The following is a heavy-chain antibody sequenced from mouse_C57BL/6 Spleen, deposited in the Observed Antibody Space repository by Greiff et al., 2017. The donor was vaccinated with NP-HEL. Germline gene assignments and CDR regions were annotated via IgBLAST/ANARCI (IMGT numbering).Heavy chain of an antibody. J-gene: IGHJ2*01. V-gene: IGHV1-82*01. CDR1: GYAFSSSW. CDR3: ARESNYFYYFDY. D-gene: IGHD2-5*01. Sequence: QVQLQQSGPELVKPGASVKISCKASGYAFSSSWMNWVKQRPGKGLEWIGRIYPGDGDTNYNGKFKGKATLTADKSSSTAYMQLSSLTSEDSAVYFCARESNYFYYFDYWGQGTTLTVSS. CDR2: IYPGDGDT.